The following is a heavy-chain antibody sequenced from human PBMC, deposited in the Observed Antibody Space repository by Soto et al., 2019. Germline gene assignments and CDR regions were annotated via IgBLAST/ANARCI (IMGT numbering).Heavy chain of an antibody. CDR3: ARHSRSGYYLEY. J-gene: IGHJ4*02. Sequence: HLQLQESGSGLVKPSQTLSLTCTVSGDSISNGGYSWNWIRQPPEKGLEWIGYIYQSGGPAFNPSLNSVVTITVDSSNNQFSLRLRSVTAEDTAVYYCARHSRSGYYLEYWGQGTLLTVSS. CDR1: GDSISNGGYS. V-gene: IGHV4-30-2*01. D-gene: IGHD3-22*01. CDR2: IYQSGGP.